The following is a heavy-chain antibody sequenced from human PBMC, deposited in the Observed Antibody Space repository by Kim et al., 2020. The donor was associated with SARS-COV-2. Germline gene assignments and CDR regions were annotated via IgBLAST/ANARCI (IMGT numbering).Heavy chain of an antibody. Sequence: GGSLRLSCAASGFTVTRTYMTWVRQAPGKGLEWVALIDTAGTTSYADSVKGRFTISRDHSKNMLSLEMNSLRAEDTAVYYCSRGNWMLDYWGQGTLVTGS. D-gene: IGHD2-2*03. CDR3: SRGNWMLDY. J-gene: IGHJ4*02. CDR1: GFTVTRTY. V-gene: IGHV3-66*01. CDR2: IDTAGTT.